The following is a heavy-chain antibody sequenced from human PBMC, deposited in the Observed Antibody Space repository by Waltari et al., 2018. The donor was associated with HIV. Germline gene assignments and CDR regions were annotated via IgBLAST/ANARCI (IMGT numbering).Heavy chain of an antibody. CDR1: GFTFSSSA. V-gene: IGHV3-23*01. Sequence: EVQLLESGGGLVQPGGSLRLSCAASGFTFSSSAITWVRQAPGKGLEWVSAITGSGGTTYHADTVKGRFTISRDNSKNTLYLQMNSLRAEDTAVYYCASRYDSDAFDIWGQGTMVTVSS. J-gene: IGHJ3*02. D-gene: IGHD2-2*01. CDR2: ITGSGGTT. CDR3: ASRYDSDAFDI.